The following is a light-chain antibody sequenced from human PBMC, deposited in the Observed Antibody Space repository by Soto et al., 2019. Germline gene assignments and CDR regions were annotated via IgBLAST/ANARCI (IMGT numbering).Light chain of an antibody. J-gene: IGKJ5*01. Sequence: EIVMTQSPATLSLSPGERATLSWRASQSVSSSYLAWYQQKPGQAPRLLIYDASLRATGVPDRFSGSGSGTDFTLTITRLEPDDSAVYYCQQHGISHITFGQGTRLEI. V-gene: IGKV3-20*01. CDR1: QSVSSSY. CDR2: DAS. CDR3: QQHGISHIT.